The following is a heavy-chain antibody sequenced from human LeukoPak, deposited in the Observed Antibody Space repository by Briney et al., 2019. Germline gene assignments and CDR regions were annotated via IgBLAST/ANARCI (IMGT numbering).Heavy chain of an antibody. D-gene: IGHD1-1*01. Sequence: ASVKVSCKASGYTFTSYYMHWVRQAPGQGLEWMGGIIPIFGTANYAQKFQGGVTITADESTSTAYMELSSLRSEDTAVYYCATGTDEGVRVDYWGQGTLVTVSS. CDR1: GYTFTSYY. CDR3: ATGTDEGVRVDY. CDR2: IIPIFGTA. J-gene: IGHJ4*02. V-gene: IGHV1-69*13.